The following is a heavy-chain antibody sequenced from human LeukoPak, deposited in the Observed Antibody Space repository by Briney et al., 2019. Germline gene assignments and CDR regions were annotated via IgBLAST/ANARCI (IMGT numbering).Heavy chain of an antibody. Sequence: TGGSLRLSCAASGFTFSSYGMHWVRQAPGKGLEWVAVISYDGSNKYYADSVKGRFTISRDNSKNTLYLQMNSLRAEDTAVYYCAKAGGSWLLKRGFDYWGQGTLVTVSS. CDR2: ISYDGSNK. J-gene: IGHJ4*02. D-gene: IGHD6-13*01. CDR1: GFTFSSYG. CDR3: AKAGGSWLLKRGFDY. V-gene: IGHV3-30*18.